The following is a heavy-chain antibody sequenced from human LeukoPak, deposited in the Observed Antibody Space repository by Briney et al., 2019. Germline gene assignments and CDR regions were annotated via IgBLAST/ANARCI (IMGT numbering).Heavy chain of an antibody. CDR3: ARRYSSSSPFDY. J-gene: IGHJ4*02. CDR1: GGTFSSYA. V-gene: IGHV1-69*04. CDR2: IIPILGIA. Sequence: SVKVSCKASGGTFSSYAISWVRQAPGQGLEWMGRIIPILGIANYAQKFQGRVTITADKSTSTAYMELSSLRSEDTAVYYCARRYSSSSPFDYWGQGTLVTVSS. D-gene: IGHD6-13*01.